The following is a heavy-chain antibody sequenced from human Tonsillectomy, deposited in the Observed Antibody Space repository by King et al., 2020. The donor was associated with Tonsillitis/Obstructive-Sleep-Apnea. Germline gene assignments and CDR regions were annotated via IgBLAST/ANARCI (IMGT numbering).Heavy chain of an antibody. Sequence: VQLQQWGAGLLKPSETLSLTCAVYGGSFSGYYWSWIRQPPGKGLEWIGEINHSGSTNYNPSLKSRVTISVDTSKKQFSLKLSSVTAADTAVYYCARGLMELRARYYYYYMDVWGKGTTVTVSS. CDR3: ARGLMELRARYYYYYMDV. D-gene: IGHD1-7*01. CDR2: INHSGST. J-gene: IGHJ6*03. V-gene: IGHV4-34*01. CDR1: GGSFSGYY.